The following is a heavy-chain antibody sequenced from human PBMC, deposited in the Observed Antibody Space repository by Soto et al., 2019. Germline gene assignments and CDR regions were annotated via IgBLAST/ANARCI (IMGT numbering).Heavy chain of an antibody. CDR3: ARPREAGIPGYFDF. D-gene: IGHD6-19*01. J-gene: IGHJ4*02. Sequence: EVQLVESGGGLVQPGGSLRLSCAASGFTFSSYAMHWVRQAPGKGLEYVSAISGNGDSAYYANSVEGRFTISRDNSKNTLYLQVGSMRPEDRAVYYCARPREAGIPGYFDFWGQGTLVTVSS. CDR2: ISGNGDSA. CDR1: GFTFSSYA. V-gene: IGHV3-64*01.